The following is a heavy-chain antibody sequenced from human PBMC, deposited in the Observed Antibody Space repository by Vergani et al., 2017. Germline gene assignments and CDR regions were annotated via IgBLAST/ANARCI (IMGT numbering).Heavy chain of an antibody. Sequence: QLQLPESGPGLVKPSETLSLPFPFSFGSISSLLYYWGWIRQPPGKGLVWIGSIYYSGVTYYNPSLKSRVTISVDTSKNQFSLKLSSVTAADPAVYYCARPYYDFWSGYPSADAFDIWDQGTMVTVSS. J-gene: IGHJ3*02. V-gene: IGHV4-39*01. D-gene: IGHD3-3*01. CDR1: FGSISSLLYY. CDR3: ARPYYDFWSGYPSADAFDI. CDR2: IYYSGVT.